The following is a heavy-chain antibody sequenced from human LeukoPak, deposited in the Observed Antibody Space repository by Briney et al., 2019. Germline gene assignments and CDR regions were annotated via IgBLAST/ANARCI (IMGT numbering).Heavy chain of an antibody. CDR1: GFTFSSYG. J-gene: IGHJ4*02. D-gene: IGHD3-9*01. CDR2: IWYDGSNK. Sequence: GSLRLSCAASGFTFSSYGMHWVRQAPGKGLEWVAVIWYDGSNKYYADSVKGRFTISRDNSKNTLYLQMNSLRAEDTAVYYCARDRDILRYFDWLSPGTFDYWGQGTLVTVSS. CDR3: ARDRDILRYFDWLSPGTFDY. V-gene: IGHV3-33*01.